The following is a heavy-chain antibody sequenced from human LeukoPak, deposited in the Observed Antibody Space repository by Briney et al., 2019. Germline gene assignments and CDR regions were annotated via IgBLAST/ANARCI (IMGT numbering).Heavy chain of an antibody. CDR1: GFTFSSYS. CDR3: ARDSKLSHDY. Sequence: PGGSLRLSCAASGFTFSSYSMSWVRQAPGKGLQWVSTIKKSAADLYYDDTVKGRFTVSRDDAKNSLYLQMNSLRAEDTAVYYCARDSKLSHDYWGQGTLVTVSS. J-gene: IGHJ4*02. D-gene: IGHD3-10*01. V-gene: IGHV3-21*06. CDR2: IKKSAADL.